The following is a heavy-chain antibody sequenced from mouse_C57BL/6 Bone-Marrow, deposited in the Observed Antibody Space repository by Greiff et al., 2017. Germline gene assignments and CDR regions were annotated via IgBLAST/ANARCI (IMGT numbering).Heavy chain of an antibody. CDR3: ARDYYGSSSPWFAY. CDR1: GYTFTSYW. Sequence: QVQLQQPGAELVKPGASVKLSCKASGYTFTSYWMHWVKQRPGQGLEWIGMIHPNSGSTNYNEKFKSKATLTVDKSSSTAYMQLSSLTSEDSAVYDCARDYYGSSSPWFAYWGQGTLVTVSA. D-gene: IGHD1-1*01. V-gene: IGHV1-64*01. J-gene: IGHJ3*01. CDR2: IHPNSGST.